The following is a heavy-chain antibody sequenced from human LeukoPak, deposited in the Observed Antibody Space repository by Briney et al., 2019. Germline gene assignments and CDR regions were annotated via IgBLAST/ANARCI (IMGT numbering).Heavy chain of an antibody. V-gene: IGHV3-30-3*01. CDR1: GFTFSNYA. D-gene: IGHD3-3*01. CDR3: ARDVSHDFWSGYPVY. CDR2: ISYDGSNK. J-gene: IGHJ4*02. Sequence: HGRSLRLSCVASGFTFSNYAMHWVRQAPGKGLEWVAVISYDGSNKYYADSVKGRFTISRDNSRNTLYLQMNSLRAEDTAVYYCARDVSHDFWSGYPVYWGQGTLVTVSS.